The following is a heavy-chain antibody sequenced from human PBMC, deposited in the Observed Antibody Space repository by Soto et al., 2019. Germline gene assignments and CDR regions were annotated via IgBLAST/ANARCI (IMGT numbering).Heavy chain of an antibody. V-gene: IGHV4-31*03. CDR3: AICIVVVAAAMDVDYYYYYMDV. D-gene: IGHD2-2*01. CDR2: IYYSGST. CDR1: GGSISSGGYY. J-gene: IGHJ6*03. Sequence: PSETLSLTCTVSGGSISSGGYYWSWIRQHPGKGLEWIGYIYYSGSTYYNPSLKSRVTISVETSKNQFSLKLSSVTAADMAVYYCAICIVVVAAAMDVDYYYYYMDVWGKGTTVTVSS.